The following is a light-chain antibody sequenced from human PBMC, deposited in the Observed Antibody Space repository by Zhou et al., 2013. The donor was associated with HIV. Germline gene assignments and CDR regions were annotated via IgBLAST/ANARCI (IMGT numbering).Light chain of an antibody. CDR1: QDISNY. Sequence: IQLTQSPSSLSASVGDRVTITCQASQDISNYLNWYQQKPGKAPKLLISDASSLEAGVPSRFSGSGSGTDFTFTISSLQPEDVATYFCQQCDDLPITFGPGTKVDI. CDR3: QQCDDLPIT. J-gene: IGKJ3*01. CDR2: DAS. V-gene: IGKV1-33*01.